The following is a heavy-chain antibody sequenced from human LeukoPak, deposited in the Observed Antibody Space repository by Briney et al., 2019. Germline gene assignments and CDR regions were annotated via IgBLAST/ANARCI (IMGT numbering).Heavy chain of an antibody. CDR3: ARDWLPTYRYWFDP. V-gene: IGHV1-2*02. Sequence: ASVKVSCKASGYTFTGYYMHWVRQAPGQGLEWMGWINPNGGGTNYAQKFQGRVTMTRDTSISTAYMELSRLRSDDTAVYYCARDWLPTYRYWFDPWGQGTLVTVSS. CDR1: GYTFTGYY. CDR2: INPNGGGT. J-gene: IGHJ5*02. D-gene: IGHD5-18*01.